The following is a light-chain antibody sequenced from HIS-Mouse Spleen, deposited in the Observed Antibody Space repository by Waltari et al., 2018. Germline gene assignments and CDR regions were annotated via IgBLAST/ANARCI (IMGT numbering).Light chain of an antibody. CDR3: CSYAGSSTFEV. Sequence: QSALTQPASVSGSPGQSITISCTGTSSDVGSYNLVSWYQQHPGKAPKPKIYEGSKPPSRVSNRFSGSKSGSTGSRTISGLQTEDEADYYCCSYAGSSTFEVFGGGTKLTVL. J-gene: IGLJ2*01. V-gene: IGLV2-23*03. CDR1: SSDVGSYNL. CDR2: EGS.